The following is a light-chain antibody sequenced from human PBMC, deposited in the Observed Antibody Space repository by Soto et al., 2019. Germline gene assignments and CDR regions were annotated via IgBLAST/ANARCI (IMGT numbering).Light chain of an antibody. J-gene: IGLJ3*02. CDR2: GNS. CDR1: SSNIGAGYD. V-gene: IGLV1-40*01. Sequence: QSVLTQPPSVSGAPGQRVTISCTGSSSNIGAGYDVHWYQQLPGTAPKLLIYGNSNRPSGVPDRFSGSKSGSSASLAITGLHAEDDADYFCQSHDSSQPGRVFGGGTKLTVL. CDR3: QSHDSSQPGRV.